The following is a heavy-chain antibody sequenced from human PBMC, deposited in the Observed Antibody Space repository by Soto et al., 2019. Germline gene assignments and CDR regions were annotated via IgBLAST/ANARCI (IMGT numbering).Heavy chain of an antibody. CDR3: ARYRTGIGAFGI. Sequence: GESLKISCNGSGYSFPNYWIGWVGQMPGKGLEWMGIIYPGDSDTRYSPSFKGQVTISVDKSISTASLQRSSLKASDTAMYYCARYRTGIGAFGIWGQGTMVTVSS. J-gene: IGHJ3*02. V-gene: IGHV5-51*01. CDR1: GYSFPNYW. CDR2: IYPGDSDT. D-gene: IGHD6-13*01.